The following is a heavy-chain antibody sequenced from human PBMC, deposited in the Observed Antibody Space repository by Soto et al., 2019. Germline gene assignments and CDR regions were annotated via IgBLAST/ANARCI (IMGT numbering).Heavy chain of an antibody. CDR2: INPSGGST. D-gene: IGHD3-22*01. V-gene: IGHV1-46*01. CDR1: GYTFTSYY. Sequence: ASVKVSCKASGYTFTSYYMHWVRQAPGQGLEWMGIINPSGGSTSYAQKFQGRVTMTRDTSTSTVYMELSSLRSEDTAVYYCARDLCAGCVSSGLNCFDPWGQGTLVTVSS. CDR3: ARDLCAGCVSSGLNCFDP. J-gene: IGHJ5*02.